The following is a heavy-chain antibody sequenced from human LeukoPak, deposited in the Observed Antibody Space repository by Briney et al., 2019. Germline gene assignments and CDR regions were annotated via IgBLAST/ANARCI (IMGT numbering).Heavy chain of an antibody. CDR2: IRSKAAGGTT. Sequence: GGSLRLSCVASGFTFTNTWINWVRQAPGRGLEWVGRIRSKAAGGTTEYAAPVKGRFTISRDDSKNTLYLQMNSLRAEDTAVYYCATTRGTYYDFWSGYYSLPFDYWGQGTLVTVSS. J-gene: IGHJ4*02. CDR3: ATTRGTYYDFWSGYYSLPFDY. D-gene: IGHD3-3*01. CDR1: GFTFTNTW. V-gene: IGHV3-15*07.